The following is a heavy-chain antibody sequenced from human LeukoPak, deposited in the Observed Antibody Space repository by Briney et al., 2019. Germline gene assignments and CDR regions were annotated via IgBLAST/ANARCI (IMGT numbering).Heavy chain of an antibody. J-gene: IGHJ6*03. CDR2: MNPNSGNT. CDR1: GYTFTSYD. CDR3: ARSATVTYYYYYYMDV. Sequence: GASVKVSCKASGYTFTSYDINWVRQATGQGLEWMGWMNPNSGNTGYAQKFQGRVTMTRNTSISTAYMELSSLRSEDTAVYYCARSATVTYYYYYYMDVWGKGTTVTISS. D-gene: IGHD4-17*01. V-gene: IGHV1-8*01.